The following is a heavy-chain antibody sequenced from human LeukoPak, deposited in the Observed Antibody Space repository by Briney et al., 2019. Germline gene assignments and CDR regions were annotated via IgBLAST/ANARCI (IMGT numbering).Heavy chain of an antibody. V-gene: IGHV3-9*01. CDR3: ARDPSCSSTSCYTGGY. CDR1: GFTFDDYA. Sequence: GGSLRLSCAASGFTFDDYAMHWVRQPPGKGLEWVSGISWNSGSIGHADSVKGRFTISRDNAKNSLYLQMYSLRAEDTAVYYCARDPSCSSTSCYTGGYWGQGTLVTVSS. CDR2: ISWNSGSI. D-gene: IGHD2-2*02. J-gene: IGHJ4*02.